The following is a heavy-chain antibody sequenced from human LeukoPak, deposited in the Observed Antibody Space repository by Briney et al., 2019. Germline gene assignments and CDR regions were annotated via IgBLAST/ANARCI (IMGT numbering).Heavy chain of an antibody. CDR3: ARGWLDS. CDR1: GFTFSDYY. CDR2: ISSRGTTI. Sequence: PGGSLRLSCAASGFTFSDYYMNWIRQAPGKGLEWVSYISSRGTTIYYADSVKGRFTISRDNAENSLYLQVNSLRAEDTAVYYCARGWLDSWGQGTLVTVSS. V-gene: IGHV3-11*01. J-gene: IGHJ5*01.